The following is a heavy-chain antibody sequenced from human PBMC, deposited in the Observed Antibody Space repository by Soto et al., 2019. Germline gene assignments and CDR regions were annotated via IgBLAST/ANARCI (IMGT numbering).Heavy chain of an antibody. Sequence: GGSLRLSCAASGFTFSSYGMTWVRQAPGKGLEWVSFSSATGAGTYYADSVKGRFTISRDNSKNTLYLQMTSLRADDTAVYYCDKDSRAGGNYGFYSDFWGQGALVTVSS. CDR2: SSATGAGT. V-gene: IGHV3-23*01. CDR3: DKDSRAGGNYGFYSDF. D-gene: IGHD3-10*01. CDR1: GFTFSSYG. J-gene: IGHJ4*02.